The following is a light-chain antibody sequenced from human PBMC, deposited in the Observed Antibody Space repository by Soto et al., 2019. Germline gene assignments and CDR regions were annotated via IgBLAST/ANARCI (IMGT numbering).Light chain of an antibody. CDR1: QPVSSNF. Sequence: TLSCSASQPVSSNFLAWYQQKPGQAPRLLIYGVSSRASGIPDRFSGSGSGTDFSLTISRLEPEDFAVYHCQQYSSSPRTFGQGTRLEI. CDR2: GVS. CDR3: QQYSSSPRT. J-gene: IGKJ5*01. V-gene: IGKV3-20*01.